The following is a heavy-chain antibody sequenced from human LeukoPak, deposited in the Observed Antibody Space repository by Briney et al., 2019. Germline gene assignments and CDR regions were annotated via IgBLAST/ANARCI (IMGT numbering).Heavy chain of an antibody. D-gene: IGHD6-19*01. CDR3: SREDAVAGFDY. Sequence: PGGSLRLSCAASGFTFSSYSMNWVRQAPGKGLEWVSYISSSSSTIYYADSVKGRFTISRDNAKNSLYLQMNSLRAEDTAVYYCSREDAVAGFDYWGQGTLVTVSS. CDR2: ISSSSSTI. J-gene: IGHJ4*02. V-gene: IGHV3-48*04. CDR1: GFTFSSYS.